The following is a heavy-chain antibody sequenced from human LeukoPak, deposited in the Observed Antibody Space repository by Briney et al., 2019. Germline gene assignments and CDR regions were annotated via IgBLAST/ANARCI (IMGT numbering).Heavy chain of an antibody. D-gene: IGHD3-10*01. CDR3: ARDPFPYYYGSGSYYKDDAFDI. Sequence: ASVKVSCKASGYTFTGYYMHWVRQAPGQGLEWMGWINPNSGGTNYAQKLQGRVTMTTDTSTSTAYMELRSLRSDDTAVYYCARDPFPYYYGSGSYYKDDAFDIWGQGTMVTVSP. V-gene: IGHV1-2*02. J-gene: IGHJ3*02. CDR2: INPNSGGT. CDR1: GYTFTGYY.